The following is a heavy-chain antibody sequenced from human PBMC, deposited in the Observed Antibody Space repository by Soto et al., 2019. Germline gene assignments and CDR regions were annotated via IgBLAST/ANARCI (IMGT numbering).Heavy chain of an antibody. CDR3: ARTPGYYDSSGYYYYFDY. J-gene: IGHJ4*02. V-gene: IGHV4-4*07. CDR1: GGSISSYY. CDR2: IYTSGST. D-gene: IGHD3-22*01. Sequence: SETLSLTCTVSGGSISSYYWSWIRQPAGKGLEWIGRIYTSGSTNYNPSLKSRVTMSVDTSKNQFSLKLSSVTAADTAVYYCARTPGYYDSSGYYYYFDYWGQGTLVTVS.